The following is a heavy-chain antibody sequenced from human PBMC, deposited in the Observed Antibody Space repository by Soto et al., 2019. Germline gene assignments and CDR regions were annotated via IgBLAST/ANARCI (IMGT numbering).Heavy chain of an antibody. CDR1: GGSISSSNYY. CDR3: ARCLSSQLVGVDHYYFDY. V-gene: IGHV4-39*01. J-gene: IGHJ4*02. CDR2: IYHTGNT. Sequence: QLQLQESGPGLVKPSETLSLTCTVSGGSISSSNYYWGWIRQPPGKGLEWIGSIYHTGNTYYNPSLKSRVTISVDTSKNQFSLKLRSVTAADTAVYYCARCLSSQLVGVDHYYFDYWGQGTLVTVAS. D-gene: IGHD6-6*01.